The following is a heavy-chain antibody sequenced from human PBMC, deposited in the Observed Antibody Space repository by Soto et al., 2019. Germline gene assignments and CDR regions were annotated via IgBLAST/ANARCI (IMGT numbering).Heavy chain of an antibody. J-gene: IGHJ4*02. CDR1: GGSISSYY. D-gene: IGHD5-12*01. Sequence: SSETLSLTWTVSGGSISSYYWSWIRPPPGKGLEWIGYIYYSGSTNYNPSLKSRVTISVDTSKNQFSLKLSSVTAADTAVYYCARAYGGYADYWGQGALVTVSS. CDR3: ARAYGGYADY. V-gene: IGHV4-59*01. CDR2: IYYSGST.